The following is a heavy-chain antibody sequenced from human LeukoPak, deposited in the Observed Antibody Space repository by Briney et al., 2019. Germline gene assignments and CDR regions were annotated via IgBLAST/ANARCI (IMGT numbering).Heavy chain of an antibody. CDR2: INHSGST. CDR1: VFTFSTYN. D-gene: IGHD2-15*01. Sequence: NPGGSLRLSCAASVFTFSTYNMNWVRQAPGKGLEWIGEINHSGSTNYNPSLKSRVTISVDTSKNQFSLKLSSVTAADTAVYYCARGSDIVVVVAYYFDYWGQGTLVTVSS. CDR3: ARGSDIVVVVAYYFDY. J-gene: IGHJ4*02. V-gene: IGHV4-34*01.